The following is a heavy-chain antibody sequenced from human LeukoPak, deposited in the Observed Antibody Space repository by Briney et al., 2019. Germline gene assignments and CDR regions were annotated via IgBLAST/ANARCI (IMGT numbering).Heavy chain of an antibody. V-gene: IGHV3-23*01. D-gene: IGHD3-22*01. CDR2: ISGSGGST. Sequence: GGSLRLSCAASGFTFSSYAMSWVRQAPGKGLEWVSAISGSGGSTYYADSVKGRFTISRDNSKNTLYLQMNSLRAEDTAVYYCAKATTMIVVVTYFDYWGQGTLVTVSS. CDR3: AKATTMIVVVTYFDY. J-gene: IGHJ4*02. CDR1: GFTFSSYA.